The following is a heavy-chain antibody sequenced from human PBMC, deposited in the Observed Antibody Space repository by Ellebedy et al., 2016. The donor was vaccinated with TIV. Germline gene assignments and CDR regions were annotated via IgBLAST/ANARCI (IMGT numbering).Heavy chain of an antibody. V-gene: IGHV2-70*01. Sequence: TLSLXXTVSGGSISSGGYYWSWIRQPPGKALEWLALIDWDDDKYYSTSLKTRLTISKDTSKNQVVLTMTNMDPVDTATYYCARGGCVTTVPPQGPNRAFDIWGQGTMVTVSS. D-gene: IGHD4-17*01. CDR2: IDWDDDK. CDR1: GGSISSGGYY. J-gene: IGHJ3*02. CDR3: ARGGCVTTVPPQGPNRAFDI.